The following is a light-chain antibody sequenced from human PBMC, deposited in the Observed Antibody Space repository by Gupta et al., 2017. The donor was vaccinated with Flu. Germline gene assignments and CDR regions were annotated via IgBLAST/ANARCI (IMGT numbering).Light chain of an antibody. Sequence: SSSNIGDNYVSRYQQFPGTAPKLLIYENDRRPSGFPDRFSGSKSGTSATLDITGLQTGDEADYYCGTWDSSLSTVVFGGGTKLTVL. CDR2: END. J-gene: IGLJ3*02. CDR3: GTWDSSLSTVV. V-gene: IGLV1-51*02. CDR1: SSNIGDNY.